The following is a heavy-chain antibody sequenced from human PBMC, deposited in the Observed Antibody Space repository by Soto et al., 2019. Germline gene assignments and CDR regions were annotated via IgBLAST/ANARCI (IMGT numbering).Heavy chain of an antibody. CDR2: IYPGDSDT. J-gene: IGHJ4*02. V-gene: IGHV5-51*01. D-gene: IGHD4-17*01. Sequence: GESLKISCKGSGYSFTSYWIGWVRQMPGKGLEWLGIIYPGDSDTRYGPSYQGQVTISADKSISTAYLQWSSLKASDTAMYYCARTTVTTFDLDYWGQGTLVTVSS. CDR1: GYSFTSYW. CDR3: ARTTVTTFDLDY.